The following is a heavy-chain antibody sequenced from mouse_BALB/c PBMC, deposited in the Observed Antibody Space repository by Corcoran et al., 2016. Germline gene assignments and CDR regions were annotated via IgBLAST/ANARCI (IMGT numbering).Heavy chain of an antibody. D-gene: IGHD2-3*01. Sequence: EVQLQQSGPELVKPEASVKMSCKASGYTFTSYVMHWVKQKPGQGLEWIGYINPYNDGTKYNEKFKGKATLTSDKSSSTAYMELSSLTSDDSAIYYCAREGSDGYFVRYYYFDYWGQGTTLTVSS. J-gene: IGHJ2*01. V-gene: IGHV1S136*01. CDR1: GYTFTSYV. CDR2: INPYNDGT. CDR3: AREGSDGYFVRYYYFDY.